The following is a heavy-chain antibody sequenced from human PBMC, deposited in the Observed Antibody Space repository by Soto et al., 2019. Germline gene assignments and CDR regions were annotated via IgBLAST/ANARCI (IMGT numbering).Heavy chain of an antibody. V-gene: IGHV3-74*01. CDR2: INTDGSAT. J-gene: IGHJ4*02. CDR3: ASSLLWPIDLNY. D-gene: IGHD2-21*02. CDR1: GFTFSSHW. Sequence: GGSLRLSCAASGFTFSSHWMHWVRQAPGKGLVWVSRINTDGSATNYADYVKGRFTVSRDNAKNTLYLQMNSLRAEDTAFYYCASSLLWPIDLNYWGQGTLVTVSS.